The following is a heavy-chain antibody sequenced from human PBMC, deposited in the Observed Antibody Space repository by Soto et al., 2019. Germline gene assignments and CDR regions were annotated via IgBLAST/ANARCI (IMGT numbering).Heavy chain of an antibody. Sequence: GASVKVSCKASGYTFTSYYINWVRHATGQGLEWMGWMNPNSGNTGYAQKFQGRVTMTRNTSISTAYMELSSLRSEDTAVYYCARLAQTSHTGYDFWSGYYTVAFDIWGQGTMVTVSS. D-gene: IGHD3-3*01. CDR3: ARLAQTSHTGYDFWSGYYTVAFDI. CDR1: GYTFTSYY. V-gene: IGHV1-8*01. J-gene: IGHJ3*02. CDR2: MNPNSGNT.